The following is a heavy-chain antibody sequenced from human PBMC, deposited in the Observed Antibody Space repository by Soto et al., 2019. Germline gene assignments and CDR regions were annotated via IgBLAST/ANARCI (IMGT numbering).Heavy chain of an antibody. J-gene: IGHJ4*02. CDR3: AKRLTSGDEGF. CDR2: ISAGGVAT. Sequence: GGSLRLSCAASGFTFSNFAMMWVRQAPGEGLECVSAISAGGVATYYADSVKGRFTVSRDNSKVTLYLQMNSLRGEDTAVYFCAKRLTSGDEGFWGRGTLVTVSS. CDR1: GFTFSNFA. V-gene: IGHV3-23*01. D-gene: IGHD2-21*02.